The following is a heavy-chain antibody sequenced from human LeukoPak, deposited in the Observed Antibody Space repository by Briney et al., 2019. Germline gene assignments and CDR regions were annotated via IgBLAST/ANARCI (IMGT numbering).Heavy chain of an antibody. Sequence: GGSLRLSCAASGFTFSDYYMTWLRQAPGKGLEWLSHIKGNVLTTYYADSVKGRFTISRDNARNSLFLQMNSLRAEDTAVYYCARDPATLGLSLDYWGQGTLVTVSS. CDR3: ARDPATLGLSLDY. CDR2: IKGNVLTT. V-gene: IGHV3-11*04. D-gene: IGHD3-22*01. J-gene: IGHJ4*02. CDR1: GFTFSDYY.